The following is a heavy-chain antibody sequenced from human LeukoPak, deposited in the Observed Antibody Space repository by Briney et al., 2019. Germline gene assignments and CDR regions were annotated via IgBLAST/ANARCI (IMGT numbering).Heavy chain of an antibody. V-gene: IGHV1-18*01. CDR1: GYTFTSYD. CDR3: ARGSLVRASGWFDP. J-gene: IGHJ5*02. Sequence: ASVKVSCKASGYTFTSYDINWVRQATGQGLEWMGWISAYNGNTNYAQKLQGRVTMTTDTSTSTAYMELRSLRSDDTAVYYCARGSLVRASGWFDPWGQGTLVTVSS. D-gene: IGHD3-10*01. CDR2: ISAYNGNT.